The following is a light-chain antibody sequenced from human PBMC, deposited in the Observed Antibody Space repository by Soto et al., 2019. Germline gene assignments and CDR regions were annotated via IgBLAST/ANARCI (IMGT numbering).Light chain of an antibody. J-gene: IGLJ2*01. CDR1: NNDIGRYDF. Sequence: QSALTQPASVSGSPGQSITISCTGTNNDIGRYDFVSWYQHHPGKSPKLILYEVRHRPSGISSRFSGSKSANTASLTISGLQAEDEADYYCASFTVYNNLLFGGGTKVTIL. CDR2: EVR. V-gene: IGLV2-14*01. CDR3: ASFTVYNNLL.